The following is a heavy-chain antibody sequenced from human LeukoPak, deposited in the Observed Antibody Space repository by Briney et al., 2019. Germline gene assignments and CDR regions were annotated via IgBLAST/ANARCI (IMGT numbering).Heavy chain of an antibody. CDR2: IWYDGSNK. D-gene: IGHD1-26*01. CDR3: APNSGSPGGY. Sequence: PGGSLRLSCAASGFTFSDYTIHWVRQAPGKGLEWVAVIWYDGSNKYYADSVKGRFTISRDNSKNTLYLQMNGLRAEDTAMYYCAPNSGSPGGYWGKGPLVTVSS. J-gene: IGHJ4*02. CDR1: GFTFSDYT. V-gene: IGHV3-33*01.